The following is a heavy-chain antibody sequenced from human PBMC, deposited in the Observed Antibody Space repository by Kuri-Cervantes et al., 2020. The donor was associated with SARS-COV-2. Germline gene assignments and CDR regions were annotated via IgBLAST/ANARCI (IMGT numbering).Heavy chain of an antibody. Sequence: SETLSLTCAVYGGSFSGYYWSWIRQPPGKGLEWIGEINQSGSTNYNPSLKSRVTISVDTSKNQFSLKLSSVTAADTAVYYCARGRFGIFGVAGAFDIWGQGTMVTVSS. V-gene: IGHV4-34*01. CDR2: INQSGST. J-gene: IGHJ3*02. CDR1: GGSFSGYY. CDR3: ARGRFGIFGVAGAFDI. D-gene: IGHD3-3*02.